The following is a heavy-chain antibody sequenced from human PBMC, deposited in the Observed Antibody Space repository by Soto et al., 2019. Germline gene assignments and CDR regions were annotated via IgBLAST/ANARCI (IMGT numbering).Heavy chain of an antibody. J-gene: IGHJ2*01. D-gene: IGHD2-15*01. V-gene: IGHV3-30-3*01. Sequence: QVQLVESGGGVVQPGRSLRLSCAASGFTFSSYAMHWVRQAPGKGLEWVAVISYDGSNKYYADSVKGRFTISRDNSKNTLYLQMYSLRAEDTAVYYCARDSGGLTSEWYFDLWGRGTLVTVSS. CDR3: ARDSGGLTSEWYFDL. CDR2: ISYDGSNK. CDR1: GFTFSSYA.